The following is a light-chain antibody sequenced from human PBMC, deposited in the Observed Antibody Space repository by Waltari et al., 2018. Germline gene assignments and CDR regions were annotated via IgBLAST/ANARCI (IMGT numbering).Light chain of an antibody. J-gene: IGKJ2*03. CDR3: HQYYNTPYS. V-gene: IGKV4-1*01. CDR1: RTVLYDSNNKNY. CDR2: WAP. Sequence: DIVMTQSPDSLAVSLGERATINCKSSRTVLYDSNNKNYLAWYQQKPGQPPNLLIYWAPTRKAGVPDRFSGSWSGTDFTLTISTLQAEDVAVYYCHQYYNTPYSYGQGTKLEIK.